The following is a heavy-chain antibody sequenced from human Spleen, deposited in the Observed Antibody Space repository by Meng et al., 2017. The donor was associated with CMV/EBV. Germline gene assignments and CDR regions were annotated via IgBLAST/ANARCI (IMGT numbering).Heavy chain of an antibody. Sequence: GESLKISCEASGFTFSSYAISWVRQAPGKGLEWVSSITGSGDSIYYADSVKGRFTMSRDNSKNTLYLQMNSLRAEDTAAYYCALDSSYYDSSRPRFDHWGQGTLVTVSS. CDR2: ITGSGDSI. D-gene: IGHD3-22*01. J-gene: IGHJ4*02. CDR1: GFTFSSYA. V-gene: IGHV3-23*01. CDR3: ALDSSYYDSSRPRFDH.